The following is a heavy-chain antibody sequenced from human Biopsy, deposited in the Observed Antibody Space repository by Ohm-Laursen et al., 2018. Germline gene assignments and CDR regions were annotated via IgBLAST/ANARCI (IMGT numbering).Heavy chain of an antibody. V-gene: IGHV4-4*07. CDR2: IYTSGIT. D-gene: IGHD1-14*01. J-gene: IGHJ5*02. Sequence: PSQTLSLTCTVSGGSLSSYSWSWIRQPAGKGLEWIGQIYTSGITNYNPSLKSRVTMSVGTSKNKFPLRVSSVTAADTAVYYCARDRDRRGWFDPWGQGTLVTVSS. CDR1: GGSLSSYS. CDR3: ARDRDRRGWFDP.